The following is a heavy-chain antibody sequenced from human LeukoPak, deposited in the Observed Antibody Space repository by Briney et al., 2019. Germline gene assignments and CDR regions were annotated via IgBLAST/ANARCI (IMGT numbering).Heavy chain of an antibody. CDR2: ISVSGDII. Sequence: GGSLRLSCAASGFTFSSYAISWVRQAPGKGVEWVSGISVSGDIIRYAESVKGRFIISRDNARNTLNLQMNSLRVEDTARYFCAKDQGSGHGAYTWGSFDYWGQGIPVTVSS. J-gene: IGHJ4*02. CDR3: AKDQGSGHGAYTWGSFDY. CDR1: GFTFSSYA. D-gene: IGHD3-16*01. V-gene: IGHV3-23*01.